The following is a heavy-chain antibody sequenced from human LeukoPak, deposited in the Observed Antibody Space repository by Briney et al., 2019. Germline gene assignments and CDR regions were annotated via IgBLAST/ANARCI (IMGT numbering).Heavy chain of an antibody. Sequence: GGSLRHSFAASGLTFSRYWMTWFRQAPGKGLELVAHIKQDGSEKYYVDSVKGRFTISRDNADRSLYLQMTSLRVEDTAVYFCASRYCTGVNCFAASYMCMDVWGKGTTVTVSS. CDR3: ASRYCTGVNCFAASYMCMDV. J-gene: IGHJ6*03. CDR1: GLTFSRYW. CDR2: IKQDGSEK. D-gene: IGHD2-8*02. V-gene: IGHV3-7*01.